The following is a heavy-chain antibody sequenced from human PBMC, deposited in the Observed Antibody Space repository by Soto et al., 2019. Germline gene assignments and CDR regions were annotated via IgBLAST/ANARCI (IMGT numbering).Heavy chain of an antibody. D-gene: IGHD3-9*01. J-gene: IGHJ4*02. V-gene: IGHV1-69*05. Sequence: GXSVKVPCTASGGSLISYASIWVRQAPGQGLEWMGGIIPIFGTANYAQKFQGRVTMTRDTSISTAYMELSRLRSDDTAVYYCATSIRYFDWTLDYWGQGTLVTVSS. CDR2: IIPIFGTA. CDR1: GGSLISYA. CDR3: ATSIRYFDWTLDY.